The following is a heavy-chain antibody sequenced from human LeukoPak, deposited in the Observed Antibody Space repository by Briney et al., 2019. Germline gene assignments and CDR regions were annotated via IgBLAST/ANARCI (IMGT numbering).Heavy chain of an antibody. CDR1: GYSISSGYY. Sequence: SETLSLTCTVSGYSISSGYYWGWIRQPPGKGLEWIGSIYHSGSTYYNPSLKSRVTISVDTSKNQFSLKLSSVTAADTAVYYCARVGAAAGYYFDYWGQGTLVTVSS. J-gene: IGHJ4*02. D-gene: IGHD6-13*01. CDR2: IYHSGST. CDR3: ARVGAAAGYYFDY. V-gene: IGHV4-38-2*02.